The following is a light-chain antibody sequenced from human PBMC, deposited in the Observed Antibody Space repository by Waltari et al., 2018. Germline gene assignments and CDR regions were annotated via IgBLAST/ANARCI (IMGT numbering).Light chain of an antibody. CDR1: SSDVGRYNL. CDR3: YSYAGSSPVV. Sequence: QSALTQPASVSGSPGQSLTISCTGTSSDVGRYNLVSWYQQHPGKAPNLMIYEVRKRPSGVSNRFSGSKSGNTASLTISGLQAEDEADYYCYSYAGSSPVVFGGGTKLTVL. J-gene: IGLJ2*01. CDR2: EVR. V-gene: IGLV2-23*02.